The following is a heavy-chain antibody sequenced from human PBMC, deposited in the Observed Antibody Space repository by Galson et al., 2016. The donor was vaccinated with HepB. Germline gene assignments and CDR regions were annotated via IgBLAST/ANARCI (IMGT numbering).Heavy chain of an antibody. V-gene: IGHV1-18*01. CDR2: ISAHNGDT. Sequence: SVKVSCKASGYTFTSYGISWVRQAPGQGLEWMGWISAHNGDTDYAQKLQGRVTMTTDTSTRTAHMELRSPRSDDTAVYYCASHRPYRSSSFKYYYYGMDVWGQGTTVTVSS. D-gene: IGHD6-13*01. CDR1: GYTFTSYG. CDR3: ASHRPYRSSSFKYYYYGMDV. J-gene: IGHJ6*02.